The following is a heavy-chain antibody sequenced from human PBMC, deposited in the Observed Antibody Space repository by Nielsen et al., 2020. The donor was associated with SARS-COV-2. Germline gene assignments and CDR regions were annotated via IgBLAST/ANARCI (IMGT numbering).Heavy chain of an antibody. D-gene: IGHD1-26*01. J-gene: IGHJ4*02. CDR3: ACSSGSYYLSTAFDY. V-gene: IGHV4-61*02. CDR1: GGSISSGSYY. CDR2: IYTSGST. Sequence: SETLSLTCTVSGGSISSGSYYWSWIRQPAGKGLEWIGRIYTSGSTNYNPSLKSRVTISVDTSKNQFSLKLSSVTAADTAVYYCACSSGSYYLSTAFDYWGRGTLVTVSS.